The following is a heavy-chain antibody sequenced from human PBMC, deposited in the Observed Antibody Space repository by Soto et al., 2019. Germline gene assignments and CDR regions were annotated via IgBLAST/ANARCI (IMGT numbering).Heavy chain of an antibody. CDR3: ARQRPTDGRWEFANYYGMDV. CDR2: IIHSEST. D-gene: IGHD1-26*01. CDR1: GGSFSAYY. V-gene: IGHV4-34*12. Sequence: SETLSLTCAVYGGSFSAYYWSWVRQPPGKGLEWIGEIIHSESTKYNPSLKSRVTISVDTSKNQFSLKLSSVTAAGTAVYYCARQRPTDGRWEFANYYGMDVWGQGTPVTVSS. J-gene: IGHJ6*02.